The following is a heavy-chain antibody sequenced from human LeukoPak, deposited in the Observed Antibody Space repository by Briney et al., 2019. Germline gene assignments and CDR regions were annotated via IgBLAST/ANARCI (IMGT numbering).Heavy chain of an antibody. J-gene: IGHJ4*02. CDR2: TIPIFGTA. CDR1: GGTFSSYA. V-gene: IGHV1-69*05. D-gene: IGHD3-22*01. CDR3: ASNYYDSSGYYWGFDY. Sequence: SVKVSCKASGGTFSSYAISWVRQAPGQGLEWMGGTIPIFGTANYAQKFQGRVTITTDESTSTAYMELSSLRSEDTAVYYCASNYYDSSGYYWGFDYWGQGTLVTVSS.